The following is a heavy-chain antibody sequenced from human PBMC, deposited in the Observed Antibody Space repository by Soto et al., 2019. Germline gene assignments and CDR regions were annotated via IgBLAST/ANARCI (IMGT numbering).Heavy chain of an antibody. CDR2: IIASFGTA. J-gene: IGHJ4*02. CDR1: GGTFSTYT. D-gene: IGHD3-10*01. CDR3: EGDRGAV. V-gene: IGHV1-69*01. Sequence: QVQLVQSGAEAKKPGSSVKVSCKASGGTFSTYTISWVRQAPGQGLEWMGGIIASFGTADYAQNFQGRVTISADESTSTAYLELNSLRAEDTAVYYSEGDRGAVWGQGTLVTVSS.